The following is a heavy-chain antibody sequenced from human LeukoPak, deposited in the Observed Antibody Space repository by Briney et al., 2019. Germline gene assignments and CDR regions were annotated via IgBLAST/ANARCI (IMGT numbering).Heavy chain of an antibody. CDR1: GYTFTGYY. D-gene: IGHD3-9*01. CDR3: ARRDFDWSLDY. J-gene: IGHJ4*02. V-gene: IGHV1-2*04. Sequence: ASVKISCKASGYTFTGYYMHWVRQAPGQGLEWMGWINPNSGGTNYAQKFQGWVTMTRDTSISTAYMELSSLRSEDTAVYYCARRDFDWSLDYWGQGTLVTVSS. CDR2: INPNSGGT.